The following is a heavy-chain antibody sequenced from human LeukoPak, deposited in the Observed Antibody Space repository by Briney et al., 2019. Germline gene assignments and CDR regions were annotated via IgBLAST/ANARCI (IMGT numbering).Heavy chain of an antibody. CDR3: ASSDTAMDY. D-gene: IGHD5-18*01. CDR2: IYYSGST. J-gene: IGHJ4*02. V-gene: IGHV4-39*01. CDR1: GGSISSSSSY. Sequence: SETLSLTCSVSGGSISSSSSYWGWIRQPPGKGLEWIGSIYYSGSTYYNPSLKSRVTISVDTSKNQFSLKLSSVTAADTAVYYCASSDTAMDYWGQGTLVTVSS.